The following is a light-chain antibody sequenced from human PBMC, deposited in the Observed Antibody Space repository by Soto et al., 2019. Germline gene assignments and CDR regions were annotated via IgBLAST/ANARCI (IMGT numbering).Light chain of an antibody. V-gene: IGKV3-11*01. J-gene: IGKJ2*02. CDR2: DAY. CDR1: QSVDRY. CDR3: QPRGKWPST. Sequence: EVVLTQSPDTLSLYPGDTAALSGRASQSVDRYVAWYQQKVGQAPRLLIYDAYSRATGVGARFTGSGSATDFSLTITSLEPEDFAVYYCQPRGKWPSTFGPGTKVDIK.